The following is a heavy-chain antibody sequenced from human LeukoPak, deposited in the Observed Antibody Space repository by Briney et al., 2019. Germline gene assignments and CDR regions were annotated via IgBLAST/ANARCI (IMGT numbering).Heavy chain of an antibody. V-gene: IGHV4-61*08. CDR2: IYYSGST. D-gene: IGHD5-18*01. CDR1: GGSVSSGGYY. CDR3: ARSRGYSYGYPVYYYYYGMDV. Sequence: PSETLSLTCTVSGGSVSSGGYYWSWIRQPPGKGLEWIGYIYYSGSTNYNPSLKSRVTISVDTSKNQFSLKLSSVTAADTAVYYCARSRGYSYGYPVYYYYYGMDVWGQGTTVTVSS. J-gene: IGHJ6*02.